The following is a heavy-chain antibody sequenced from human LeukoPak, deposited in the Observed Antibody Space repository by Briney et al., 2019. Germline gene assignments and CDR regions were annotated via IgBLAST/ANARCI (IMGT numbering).Heavy chain of an antibody. CDR2: FNPSDGRA. J-gene: IGHJ4*02. CDR1: GYIFIDYY. V-gene: IGHV1-46*01. Sequence: ASVKVSCKASGYIFIDYYMHWVRQAPGQGLEWMGTFNPSDGRATYAQKFQGRITVTRDTSTSTVYMELSRLTSEGTAVYYCAREGGDGYKAGQYWGQGTLVTVSS. CDR3: AREGGDGYKAGQY. D-gene: IGHD5-24*01.